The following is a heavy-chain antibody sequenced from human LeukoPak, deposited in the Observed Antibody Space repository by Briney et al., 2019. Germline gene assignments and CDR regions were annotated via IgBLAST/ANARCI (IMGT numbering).Heavy chain of an antibody. CDR1: GGTFSSYA. CDR2: IIPIFGTA. CDR3: ARDGGDGYNDAFDI. Sequence: GASVKVSCKASGGTFSSYAISWVRQAPGQGLEWMGGIIPIFGTANYAQKFQGRVTITADKSTSTAYMELSSLRSEDTAVYYCARDGGDGYNDAFDIWGQGTMVTVSS. J-gene: IGHJ3*02. V-gene: IGHV1-69*06. D-gene: IGHD5-24*01.